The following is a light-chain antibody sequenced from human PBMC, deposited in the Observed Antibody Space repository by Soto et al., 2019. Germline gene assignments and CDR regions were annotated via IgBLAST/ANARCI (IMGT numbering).Light chain of an antibody. CDR2: EVS. CDR3: CSYAGSPYVV. J-gene: IGLJ2*01. Sequence: QSALTQPASVSGSPGQSITISCTRTSSDVGSYNLVSWYQQHPGKAPKLMIYEVSKRPSGVSNRFSGSKSGNTASLTISGLQAEDEADYYCCSYAGSPYVVFGGGTKLTVL. CDR1: SSDVGSYNL. V-gene: IGLV2-23*02.